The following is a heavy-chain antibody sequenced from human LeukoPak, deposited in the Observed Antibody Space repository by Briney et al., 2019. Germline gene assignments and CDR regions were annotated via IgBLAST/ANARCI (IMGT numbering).Heavy chain of an antibody. CDR2: IYTSGST. D-gene: IGHD6-19*01. Sequence: SETLSLTCTVSGGSISSGSYYWSWIGQPAGKGLEWIGRIYTSGSTNYNPSLKSRVTISVDTPKNQFSLKLSSVTAADTAVYYCARTPRYSSGWDQPKDSWGQGTLVTVSS. V-gene: IGHV4-61*02. CDR1: GGSISSGSYY. J-gene: IGHJ4*02. CDR3: ARTPRYSSGWDQPKDS.